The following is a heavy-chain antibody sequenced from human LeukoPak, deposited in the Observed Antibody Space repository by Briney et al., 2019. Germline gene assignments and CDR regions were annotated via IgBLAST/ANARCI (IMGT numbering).Heavy chain of an antibody. V-gene: IGHV4-31*03. Sequence: SETLSLTCTVSGASISSGGYCWSWIRQQPGKGLEWIGYSHYSGTTYYNTSLKSRVAISVDTSKNQFSLKLSSVTAADTAVYYCARDGPTSVLWGQGTLVTVSS. CDR2: SHYSGTT. J-gene: IGHJ4*02. D-gene: IGHD1-1*01. CDR3: ARDGPTSVL. CDR1: GASISSGGYC.